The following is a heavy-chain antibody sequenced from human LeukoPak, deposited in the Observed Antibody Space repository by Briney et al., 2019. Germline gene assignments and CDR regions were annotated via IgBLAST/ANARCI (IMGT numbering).Heavy chain of an antibody. D-gene: IGHD3-22*01. CDR2: IYYSGST. V-gene: IGHV4-59*01. J-gene: IGHJ4*02. CDR1: GGSISSYY. CDR3: ASSVELYYYDSSGYPSFDY. Sequence: SETLSLTCTVSGGSISSYYWSWIRQPPGKGLEWIGYIYYSGSTNYNPSLKGRVTISVDTSKNQFSLKLSSVTAADTAVYYCASSVELYYYDSSGYPSFDYWGQGTLVTVSS.